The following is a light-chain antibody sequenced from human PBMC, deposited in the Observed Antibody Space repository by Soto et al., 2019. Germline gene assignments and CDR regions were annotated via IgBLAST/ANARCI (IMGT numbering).Light chain of an antibody. Sequence: EIVLTQSPGTLSLSPGERASISCRASQSVSSIYLAWYQQKPGQAPRLLIYGASSRATGIPDRFSGSGSGSDVTLTISRLEPEDFAVYFCQQYGSSPLTFGGGTKVEIK. J-gene: IGKJ4*01. V-gene: IGKV3-20*01. CDR1: QSVSSIY. CDR2: GAS. CDR3: QQYGSSPLT.